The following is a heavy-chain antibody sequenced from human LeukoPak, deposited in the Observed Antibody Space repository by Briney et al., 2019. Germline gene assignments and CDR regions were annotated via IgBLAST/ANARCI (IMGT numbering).Heavy chain of an antibody. CDR2: IYYSGST. J-gene: IGHJ3*02. D-gene: IGHD3-22*01. CDR3: ARDLRSSGDAFDI. V-gene: IGHV4-31*03. Sequence: SQTLSLTCTVSGGSISSGGYYWSWIRQHPGKGLEWIGYIYYSGSTYYNPSLKSRVTISVDTSKNQFSLKLSSVTAADTAVYYCARDLRSSGDAFDIWGQGTMVTVSS. CDR1: GGSISSGGYY.